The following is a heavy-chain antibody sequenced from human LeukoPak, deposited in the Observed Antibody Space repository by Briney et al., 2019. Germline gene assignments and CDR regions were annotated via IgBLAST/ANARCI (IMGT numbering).Heavy chain of an antibody. CDR1: GFTFSAYA. CDR2: ISNNGGSS. D-gene: IGHD4-17*01. J-gene: IGHJ4*02. Sequence: GGSLRLSCSASGFTFSAYAMYWVRQAPGKGLEYVSGISNNGGSSFYADSVKGRFTISRDNSKNTLYLQMSSLRAEDTAVYYCARRTTGDDYWGQGTLVTVSS. V-gene: IGHV3-64D*09. CDR3: ARRTTGDDY.